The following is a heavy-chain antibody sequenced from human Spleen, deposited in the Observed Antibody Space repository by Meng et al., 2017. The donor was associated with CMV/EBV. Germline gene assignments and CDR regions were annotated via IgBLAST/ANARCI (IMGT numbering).Heavy chain of an antibody. CDR3: ARVIGYCSSTSCLRGRFDP. CDR1: SCSGYY. CDR2: INHSGST. V-gene: IGHV4-34*01. D-gene: IGHD2-2*01. J-gene: IGHJ5*02. Sequence: SCSGYYWSWIRQPPGKGLEWIGEINHSGSTNYNPSLKSRVTISVDTSKNQFSLKLSSVTAADTAVYYCARVIGYCSSTSCLRGRFDPWGQGTLVTVSS.